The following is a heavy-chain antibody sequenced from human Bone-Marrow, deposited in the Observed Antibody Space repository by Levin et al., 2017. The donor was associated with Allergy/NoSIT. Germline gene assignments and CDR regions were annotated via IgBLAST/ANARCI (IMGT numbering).Heavy chain of an antibody. D-gene: IGHD6-19*01. CDR2: ISSSSSTI. CDR3: ARDSAVAGTNYYGMDV. Sequence: LSLTCAASGFTFSSYSMNWVRQAPGKGLEWVSYISSSSSTIYYADSVKGRFTISRDNAKNSLYLQMNSLRAEDTAVYYCARDSAVAGTNYYGMDVWGQGTTVTVSS. V-gene: IGHV3-48*01. CDR1: GFTFSSYS. J-gene: IGHJ6*02.